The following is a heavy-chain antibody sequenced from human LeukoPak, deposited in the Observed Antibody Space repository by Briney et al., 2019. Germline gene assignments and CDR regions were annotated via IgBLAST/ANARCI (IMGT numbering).Heavy chain of an antibody. CDR1: GFTFSSYS. CDR2: ISSSSSYI. V-gene: IGHV3-21*04. D-gene: IGHD4-17*01. CDR3: ARDHPKYIEDYANFFDY. Sequence: GGSLRLSCAASGFTFSSYSMNWVRQAPGKGLEWVSSISSSSSYIYYAAPVTGRFTISRDNAKNSLYLQMNSLRAEDTAVYYCARDHPKYIEDYANFFDYWGQGTLVTVSS. J-gene: IGHJ4*02.